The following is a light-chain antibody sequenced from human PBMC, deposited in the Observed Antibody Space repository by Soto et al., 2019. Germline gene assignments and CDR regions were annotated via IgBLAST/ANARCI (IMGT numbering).Light chain of an antibody. CDR3: FSYAGSTYV. CDR1: SSDVGSYNY. J-gene: IGLJ1*01. V-gene: IGLV2-23*02. Sequence: QSVLTQPASVSGSPGQSITISCTGTSSDVGSYNYVSWYQQHPGKAPKLMIHEVSNRPSGVSNRFSGSKSGNTASLTISGLQAEDEADYYCFSYAGSTYVFGTGTKVTV. CDR2: EVS.